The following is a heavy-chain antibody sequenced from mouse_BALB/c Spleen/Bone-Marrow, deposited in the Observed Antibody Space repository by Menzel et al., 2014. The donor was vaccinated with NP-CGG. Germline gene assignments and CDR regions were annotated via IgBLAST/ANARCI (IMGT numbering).Heavy chain of an antibody. CDR1: GYTFTSYW. D-gene: IGHD2-12*01. J-gene: IGHJ4*01. Sequence: DLVKPGASVKLSCKASGYTFTSYWINWIKQRPGQGLEWIGRIAPAGGNTYYNEMFKGKATLTVDASFTIAYFQSSSLMHVSCTVYVDSRFPIYYIYYGSIAYWGQGTLVTVS. V-gene: IGHV1S41*01. CDR2: IAPAGGNT. CDR3: SRFPIYYIYYGSIAY.